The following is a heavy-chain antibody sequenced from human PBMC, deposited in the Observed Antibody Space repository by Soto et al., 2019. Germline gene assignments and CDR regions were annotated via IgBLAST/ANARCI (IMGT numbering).Heavy chain of an antibody. D-gene: IGHD2-15*01. V-gene: IGHV3-23*01. CDR3: AKDRRVEGYYFDY. Sequence: EVQLLESGGGLVQPGGSLRLSCAASGFTFSSYAMSWVRQAPGKGLEWVSAISGSGGSTYYADSVKGRFTISRDNSNNTLYLQMNSLRAEDTAVYYCAKDRRVEGYYFDYWGQGTLVTVSS. CDR1: GFTFSSYA. J-gene: IGHJ4*02. CDR2: ISGSGGST.